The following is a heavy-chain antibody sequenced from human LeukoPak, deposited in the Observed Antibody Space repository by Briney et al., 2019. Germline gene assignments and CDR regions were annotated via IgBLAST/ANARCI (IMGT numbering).Heavy chain of an antibody. V-gene: IGHV1-8*01. J-gene: IGHJ3*02. CDR3: ARGTYNWNAQSPDAFDI. D-gene: IGHD1-20*01. CDR1: GYTFTIYD. Sequence: ASVKVSRKASGYTFTIYDINWVRQATAQGREWMGWMNPNSGNTGYARKFQGRVTMTRNTSISTAYMELSSLRSEDTAVYYCARGTYNWNAQSPDAFDIWGQGTMVTVSS. CDR2: MNPNSGNT.